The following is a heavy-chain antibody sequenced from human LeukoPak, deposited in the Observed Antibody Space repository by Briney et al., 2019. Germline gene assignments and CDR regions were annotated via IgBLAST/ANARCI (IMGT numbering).Heavy chain of an antibody. V-gene: IGHV4-39*01. CDR2: IYYSGNT. CDR3: ARHYSSWYYFDY. D-gene: IGHD6-13*01. J-gene: IGHJ4*02. CDR1: GGSISSSSYY. Sequence: SETLSLTCTVSGGSISSSSYYWGWIRQPPGKGLEWIGSIYYSGNTYYNPSLKSRVTIPVDTSKNQFSLKLSSVTAADTAVYYCARHYSSWYYFDYWGQGTLVTVSS.